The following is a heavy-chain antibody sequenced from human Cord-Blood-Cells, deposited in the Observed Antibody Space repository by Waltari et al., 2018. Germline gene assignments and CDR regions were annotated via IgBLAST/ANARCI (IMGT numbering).Heavy chain of an antibody. J-gene: IGHJ3*02. CDR3: AKFEAAMDAFDI. Sequence: EVQLVESGGGLVQPGRSLRLSCAASGFTFDDYAMHWVRQAPGEGLEWVSGISLNSGSVGYADSVKGRFTISRDNAKNSLYLQMNSLRAEDTALYYCAKFEAAMDAFDIWGQGTMVTVSS. CDR2: ISLNSGSV. CDR1: GFTFDDYA. V-gene: IGHV3-9*01. D-gene: IGHD2-2*01.